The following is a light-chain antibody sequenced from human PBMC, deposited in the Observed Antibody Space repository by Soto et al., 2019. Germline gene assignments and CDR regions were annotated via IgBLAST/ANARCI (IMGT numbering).Light chain of an antibody. J-gene: IGKJ2*03. CDR1: QGVSSK. CDR3: QHYNSWPR. CDR2: GAS. V-gene: IGKV3-15*01. Sequence: EIVMTQSPATLSVSPGERATLSCRASQGVSSKLAWYQQKPGQSPRLLIHGASIRATGIPARFSGSGSGTEFTLTITSLQSDDFAVHYCQHYNSWPRFGQGTKLEMK.